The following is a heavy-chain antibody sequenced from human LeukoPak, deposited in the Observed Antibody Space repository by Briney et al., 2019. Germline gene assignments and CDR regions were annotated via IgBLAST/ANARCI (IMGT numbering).Heavy chain of an antibody. CDR1: GGSISSYY. Sequence: SETLSLTCTVSGGSISSYYWSWIRQPQGQGLEWIGYIYYSGSTNYNPSLKSRVTISVDTSKNQFSLKLSSVTAADTAVYYCARLVGFVARDGFNYYFDYWGQGTLVTVSS. CDR2: IYYSGST. CDR3: ARLVGFVARDGFNYYFDY. D-gene: IGHD5-24*01. J-gene: IGHJ4*02. V-gene: IGHV4-59*01.